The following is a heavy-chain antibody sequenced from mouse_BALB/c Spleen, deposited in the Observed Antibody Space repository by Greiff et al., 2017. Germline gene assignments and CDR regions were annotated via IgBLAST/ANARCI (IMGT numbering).Heavy chain of an antibody. CDR1: GFSLTSYG. Sequence: VHLVESGPGLVAPSQSLSITCTVSGFSLTSYGVHWVRQPPGKGLEWLGVIWAGGSTNYNSALMSRLSISKDNSKSQVFLKMNSLQTDDTAMYYCARDGDTTAYYAMDYWGQGTSVTVSA. J-gene: IGHJ4*01. CDR3: ARDGDTTAYYAMDY. D-gene: IGHD1-2*01. CDR2: IWAGGST. V-gene: IGHV2-9*02.